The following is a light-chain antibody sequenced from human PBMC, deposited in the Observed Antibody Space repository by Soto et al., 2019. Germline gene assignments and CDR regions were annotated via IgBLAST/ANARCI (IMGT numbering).Light chain of an antibody. CDR2: EVS. CDR1: SSDVGGYNY. V-gene: IGLV2-14*01. J-gene: IGLJ1*01. Sequence: QSALTQPASVYGSPGQSITISCTGTSSDVGGYNYVSWYQQHPGKAPKLMTYEVSNRPSGVSNRFSGSKSGNTASLTISGLQAEDEADYYCSSYTSSSIDYVFGTGTKVTVL. CDR3: SSYTSSSIDYV.